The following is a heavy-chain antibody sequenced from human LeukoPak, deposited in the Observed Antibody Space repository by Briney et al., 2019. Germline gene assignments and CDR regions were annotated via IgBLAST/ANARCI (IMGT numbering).Heavy chain of an antibody. CDR2: ISAYNGNT. V-gene: IGHV1-18*01. D-gene: IGHD3-22*01. J-gene: IGHJ4*02. Sequence: GASVKVSCKASGYTFTSYGISWVRQAPGQGLEWMGWISAYNGNTNYAQKLQGRVTMTTDTPTSTAYMELRSLRSDDTAVYYCARDADYYDSSGYPGYWGQGTLVTVSS. CDR1: GYTFTSYG. CDR3: ARDADYYDSSGYPGY.